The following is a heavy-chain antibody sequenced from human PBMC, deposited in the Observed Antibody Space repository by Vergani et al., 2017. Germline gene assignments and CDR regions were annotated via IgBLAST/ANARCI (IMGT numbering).Heavy chain of an antibody. CDR1: GYTFTGYY. J-gene: IGHJ6*03. D-gene: IGHD3-3*01. V-gene: IGHV1-2*02. CDR2: INPNSGGT. CDR3: ARGLRFLDYLTSDYMDV. Sequence: QVQLVQSGAEVKKPGASVKVSCKASGYTFTGYYMHWVRQAPGQGLEWMGWINPNSGGTNYAQKFQGRVTMTRDTSISTAYMELSRLRSDDTAVYYCARGLRFLDYLTSDYMDVWGKGTTVTVSS.